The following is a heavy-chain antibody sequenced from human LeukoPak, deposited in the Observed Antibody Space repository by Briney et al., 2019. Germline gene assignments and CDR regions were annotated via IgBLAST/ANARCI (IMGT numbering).Heavy chain of an antibody. D-gene: IGHD5-12*01. CDR3: ARDQRRYSGYDRIDY. V-gene: IGHV3-11*04. J-gene: IGHJ4*02. CDR1: GFTFSDYY. Sequence: GGSLRLSCAASGFTFSDYYMSWIRQAPGKGLEWVSYISSSGSTIYYADSVKGRFTISRDNAKNSLYLQMNSLRAEDTAVYYCARDQRRYSGYDRIDYWGQGTLVTVSS. CDR2: ISSSGSTI.